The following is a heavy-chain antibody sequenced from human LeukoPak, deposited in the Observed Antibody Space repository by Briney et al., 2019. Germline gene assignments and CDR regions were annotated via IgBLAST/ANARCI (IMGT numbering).Heavy chain of an antibody. Sequence: GGSLRLSCAASGFTFSSYEMNWVRQAPGKGLEWVSYISSSGSTIYYADSVKGRFTISRDNAKNTLYLQMNSLRAEDTAVYYCAKDSAPLLWFGENRLGYFDYWGQGTLATVSS. J-gene: IGHJ4*02. CDR1: GFTFSSYE. D-gene: IGHD3-10*01. CDR3: AKDSAPLLWFGENRLGYFDY. V-gene: IGHV3-48*03. CDR2: ISSSGSTI.